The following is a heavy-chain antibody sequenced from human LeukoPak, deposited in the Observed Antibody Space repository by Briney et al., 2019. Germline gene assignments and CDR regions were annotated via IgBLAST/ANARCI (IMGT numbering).Heavy chain of an antibody. CDR2: IYYSGST. Sequence: PSETLSLTCTVSGGSISSGSYYWSWIRQPPGKGLEWIGYIYYSGSTNYNPSLKSRVTISVDTSKNQFSLKLSSVTAADTAVYYCARHYWETLENPSDYDYVWGSYDYWGQGTLVTVSS. D-gene: IGHD3-16*01. J-gene: IGHJ4*02. CDR1: GGSISSGSYY. CDR3: ARHYWETLENPSDYDYVWGSYDY. V-gene: IGHV4-61*01.